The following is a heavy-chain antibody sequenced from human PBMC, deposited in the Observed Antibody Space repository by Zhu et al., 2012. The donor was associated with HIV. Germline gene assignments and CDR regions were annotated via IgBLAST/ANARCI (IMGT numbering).Heavy chain of an antibody. D-gene: IGHD3-22*01. CDR3: VRWDDNTGYYYVFDY. CDR2: INWNGGST. Sequence: EVQLVESGGGVVRPGGSLRLSCAASGFIFDDYGMSWARQAPGKGLEWVSGINWNGGSTGYADSVKGRFTISRDNTNHSLYLQMNSLRAEDTALYYCVRWDDNTGYYYVFDYWGQGTLVTVSS. J-gene: IGHJ4*02. V-gene: IGHV3-20*04. CDR1: GFIFDDYG.